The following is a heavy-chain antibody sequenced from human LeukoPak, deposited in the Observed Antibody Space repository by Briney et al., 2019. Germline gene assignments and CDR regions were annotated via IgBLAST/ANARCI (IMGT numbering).Heavy chain of an antibody. CDR2: ISPDTRAI. CDR3: ATSLSGWFGPSANH. Sequence: GGSLRLSCAASGLGISIFEMSWVRQAPGKGLEWVSFISPDTRAIHYADSVKGRFTISRDSATNSLYPQMNNLRSEDTAVYYCATSLSGWFGPSANHWGQGTLVTVSS. J-gene: IGHJ5*02. CDR1: GLGISIFE. V-gene: IGHV3-48*03. D-gene: IGHD6-19*01.